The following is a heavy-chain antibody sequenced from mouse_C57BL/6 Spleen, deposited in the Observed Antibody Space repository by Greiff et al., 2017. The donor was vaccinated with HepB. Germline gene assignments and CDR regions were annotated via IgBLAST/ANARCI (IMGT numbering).Heavy chain of an antibody. D-gene: IGHD2-5*01. CDR3: TTPYYSNYEAY. CDR2: IDPENGDT. CDR1: GFNIKDDY. J-gene: IGHJ3*01. Sequence: VQLKQSGAELVRPGASVKLSCTASGFNIKDDYMHWVKQRPEQGLEWIGWIDPENGDTEYASKFQGKATITADTSSNTAYLQLSSLTSEDTAVYYCTTPYYSNYEAYWGQGTLVTVSA. V-gene: IGHV14-4*01.